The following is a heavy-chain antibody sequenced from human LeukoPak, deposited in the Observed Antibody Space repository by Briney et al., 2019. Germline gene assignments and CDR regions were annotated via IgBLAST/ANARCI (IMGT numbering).Heavy chain of an antibody. CDR1: GFTFSSYG. V-gene: IGHV3-30*02. CDR3: ARPPVDYDFWSGYYVDY. J-gene: IGHJ4*02. D-gene: IGHD3-3*01. CDR2: IRYDGSNK. Sequence: GGSLRLSCAASGFTFSSYGMHWVRQAPGKGLEWVAFIRYDGSNKYYADSVKGRFTISRDNSKNTLYLQMNSLRAEDTAVYYCARPPVDYDFWSGYYVDYWGQGTLVTVSS.